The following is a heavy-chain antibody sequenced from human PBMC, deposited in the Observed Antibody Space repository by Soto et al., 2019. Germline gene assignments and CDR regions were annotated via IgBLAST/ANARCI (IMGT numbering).Heavy chain of an antibody. Sequence: ASVKVSCKSSGYTFTTYDINWVRQAPGQGLEWMGWMNPNSGNTGYAQKFQGRATMTRNTSISTAYMELTSLRSEDTAVYYCARVNFYYDSSDNWFDPWGQGTLVTVSS. J-gene: IGHJ5*02. CDR2: MNPNSGNT. V-gene: IGHV1-8*01. CDR1: GYTFTTYD. CDR3: ARVNFYYDSSDNWFDP. D-gene: IGHD3-22*01.